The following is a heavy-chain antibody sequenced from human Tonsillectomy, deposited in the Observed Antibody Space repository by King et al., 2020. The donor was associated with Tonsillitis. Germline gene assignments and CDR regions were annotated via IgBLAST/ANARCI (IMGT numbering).Heavy chain of an antibody. J-gene: IGHJ4*02. Sequence: VQLVESGGGVVQPGRSLRLSCAASGFTFSSYGLHWVRQAPGKGLEWVAVIWYDGTNKYFADSVKGRFTISRDNSKNTLYLQMNSLGAEDTAVYYCARETRYTSSWFVDYWGQGTLVTVSS. V-gene: IGHV3-33*08. CDR1: GFTFSSYG. CDR3: ARETRYTSSWFVDY. D-gene: IGHD6-13*01. CDR2: IWYDGTNK.